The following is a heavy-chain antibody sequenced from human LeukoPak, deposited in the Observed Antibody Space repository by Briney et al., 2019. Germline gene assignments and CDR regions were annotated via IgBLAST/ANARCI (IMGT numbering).Heavy chain of an antibody. D-gene: IGHD2-2*02. CDR2: IYHSGST. J-gene: IGHJ3*02. Sequence: PSETLSLTCAVSGGSISSGGYSWSWIRQPPGKGLEWIGYIYHSGSTYYNPSLKSRVTISVDRSKNQFSLKLSSVTAADTAVYYCARVSEDIVVVPAAILGRHDAFDIWGQGTMVTVSS. V-gene: IGHV4-30-2*01. CDR1: GGSISSGGYS. CDR3: ARVSEDIVVVPAAILGRHDAFDI.